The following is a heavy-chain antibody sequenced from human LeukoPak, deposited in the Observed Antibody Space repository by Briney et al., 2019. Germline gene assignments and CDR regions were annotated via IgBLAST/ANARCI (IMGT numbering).Heavy chain of an antibody. D-gene: IGHD3-22*01. V-gene: IGHV4-34*01. CDR3: ATTGPIVVSY. Sequence: SETLSLTCAVHGGSFSGYYWSWIRQPPGKGLEWIGEINHSGSTNYNPSLKSRVTISVDTSKNQFSLKLSSVTAADTAVYYCATTGPIVVSYWGQGTLVTVSS. J-gene: IGHJ4*02. CDR1: GGSFSGYY. CDR2: INHSGST.